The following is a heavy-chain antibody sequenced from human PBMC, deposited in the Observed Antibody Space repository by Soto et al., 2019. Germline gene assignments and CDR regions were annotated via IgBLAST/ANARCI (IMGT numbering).Heavy chain of an antibody. J-gene: IGHJ4*02. CDR2: ISNSGGST. Sequence: EVQLLESGGGLVQPGGSMRLSCAASGFTFSSYAMTWVRQAPGKGLEYVSSISNSGGSTYHADSLKGRFTVSRDNSKNPLYLQMNSLRADDTAVYYCANPLAHCSGPTCYGPVTFWGQGTLVTVSS. CDR1: GFTFSSYA. D-gene: IGHD2-15*01. V-gene: IGHV3-23*01. CDR3: ANPLAHCSGPTCYGPVTF.